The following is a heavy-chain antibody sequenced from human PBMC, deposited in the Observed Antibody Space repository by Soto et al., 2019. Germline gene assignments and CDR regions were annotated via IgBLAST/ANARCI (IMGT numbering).Heavy chain of an antibody. D-gene: IGHD3-10*01. Sequence: SETLSLTCAVSGGSISSSNWWSLVRQPPGKGLEWIGEIYHSGSTNYNPSLKSRVTISVDKSKNQFSLKLSSVTAADTAVYYCAREYGSGSYYNYYYGMDVWGQGTTVTVSS. J-gene: IGHJ6*02. CDR2: IYHSGST. V-gene: IGHV4-4*02. CDR3: AREYGSGSYYNYYYGMDV. CDR1: GGSISSSNW.